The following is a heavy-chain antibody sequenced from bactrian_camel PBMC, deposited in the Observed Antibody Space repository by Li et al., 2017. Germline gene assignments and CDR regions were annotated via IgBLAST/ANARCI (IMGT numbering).Heavy chain of an antibody. D-gene: IGHD5*01. Sequence: QLVESGGGLVQPGGSLRLSCAASGFTFSKYGVSWVRQAPGKGLEWVSGIRRGGGDGYYADSVKGRFTISKDTAKNTLYLQMNSQKPEDTAVYYCVADGGWVGYSLGYWGQGTQVTVS. CDR1: GFTFSKYG. CDR2: IRRGGGDG. J-gene: IGHJ6*01. V-gene: IGHV3S40*01. CDR3: VADGGWVGYSLGY.